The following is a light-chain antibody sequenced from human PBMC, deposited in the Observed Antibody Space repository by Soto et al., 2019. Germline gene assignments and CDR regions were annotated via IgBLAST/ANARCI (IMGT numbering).Light chain of an antibody. CDR3: SSYAGSNNFV. CDR2: EGS. CDR1: SSDVGSYTL. Sequence: QSVLTQPASVSGSPRQSITISCTGTSSDVGSYTLVSWYQQHPGKAPKLMIYEGSKRPSGVPDRFSGSKSSNTASLTVSGLQAEDEADYYCSSYAGSNNFVFGTGTKLTVL. J-gene: IGLJ1*01. V-gene: IGLV2-14*02.